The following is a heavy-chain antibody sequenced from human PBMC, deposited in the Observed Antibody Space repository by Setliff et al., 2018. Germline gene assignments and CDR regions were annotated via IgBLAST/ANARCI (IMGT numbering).Heavy chain of an antibody. CDR1: GGSISSYY. CDR2: IYIGGSA. Sequence: LSLTCTVSGGSISSYYWSWIRQPAGKGLEWIGHIYIGGSANYNPSLKSRVTISVDTSKNQFSLKLSSVTAADTAVYYCARNFLGWLARFWGRGTLVTVSS. V-gene: IGHV4-4*07. D-gene: IGHD6-19*01. CDR3: ARNFLGWLARF. J-gene: IGHJ4*02.